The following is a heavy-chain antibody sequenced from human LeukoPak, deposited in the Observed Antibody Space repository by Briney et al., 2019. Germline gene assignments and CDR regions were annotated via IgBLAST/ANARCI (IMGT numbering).Heavy chain of an antibody. CDR1: GGTFSSYA. D-gene: IGHD1-26*01. CDR3: ARGGWRAYYFDY. CDR2: IIPIFGTA. Sequence: ASVKVSCKASGGTFSSYAISWVRQAPGQGLEWKGGIIPIFGTANYAQKFQGRVTITTDESTSTAYMELSSLRSEDTAVYYCARGGWRAYYFDYWGQGTLVTVSS. J-gene: IGHJ4*02. V-gene: IGHV1-69*05.